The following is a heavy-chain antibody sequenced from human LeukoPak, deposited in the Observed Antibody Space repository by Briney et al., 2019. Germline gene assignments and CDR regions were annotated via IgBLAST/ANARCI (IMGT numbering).Heavy chain of an antibody. CDR2: ISNSGGTT. CDR1: GFTFSSYA. D-gene: IGHD5-12*01. Sequence: GGSLRLSCAASGFTFSSYAMSWVRQAPGRGLEWVSGISNSGGTTYYADSVKGRFTISRDNSKNTLYLQMDSLRAEDTAVYHCAKNLDGVATYFDYWGQGTLVTVSS. J-gene: IGHJ4*02. V-gene: IGHV3-23*01. CDR3: AKNLDGVATYFDY.